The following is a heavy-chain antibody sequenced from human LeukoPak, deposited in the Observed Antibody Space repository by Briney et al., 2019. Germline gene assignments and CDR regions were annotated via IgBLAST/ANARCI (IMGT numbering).Heavy chain of an antibody. D-gene: IGHD3-22*01. CDR1: GFTFSSYE. V-gene: IGHV3-48*03. CDR2: ISSSGSTI. CDR3: ARSYDSSGYDDAFDI. J-gene: IGHJ3*02. Sequence: GGSLRLSCAASGFTFSSYEMNWVRQAPGKGLEWVSYISSSGSTIYYADSVKGRFTISRDNSKNTLYLQLNSLRAEDTAVYYCARSYDSSGYDDAFDIWGQGTMVTVSS.